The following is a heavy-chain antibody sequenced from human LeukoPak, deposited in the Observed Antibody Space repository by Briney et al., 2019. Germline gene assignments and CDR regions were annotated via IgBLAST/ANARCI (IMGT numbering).Heavy chain of an antibody. J-gene: IGHJ4*02. CDR2: INRDGTTT. Sequence: GGSLRLSCAASGFTFNSYWLLWVRQAPGKGLVWVSRINRDGTTTAYADSVKGRFTISRDNTKNTLYLQMNSLRAEDTAVYYCARGLNGDYYWGQGTLVTVSS. D-gene: IGHD2-21*02. V-gene: IGHV3-74*01. CDR1: GFTFNSYW. CDR3: ARGLNGDYY.